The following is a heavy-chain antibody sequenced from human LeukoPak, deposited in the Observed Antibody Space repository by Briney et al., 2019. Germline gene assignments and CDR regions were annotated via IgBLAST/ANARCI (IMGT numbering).Heavy chain of an antibody. Sequence: SGGSLRLSCAASGFTFSSYEMNWVRQAPGKGLEWVSYISSSGSTIYYADSVKGRFTISRDNAKNPLYLQMNSLRAEDTAVYYCAREIFSSSSEGFDYWGQGTLVTVSS. CDR2: ISSSGSTI. CDR3: AREIFSSSSEGFDY. V-gene: IGHV3-48*03. J-gene: IGHJ4*02. CDR1: GFTFSSYE. D-gene: IGHD6-6*01.